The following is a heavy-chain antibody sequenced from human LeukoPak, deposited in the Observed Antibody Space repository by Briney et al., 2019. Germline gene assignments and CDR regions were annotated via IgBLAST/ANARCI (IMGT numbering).Heavy chain of an antibody. CDR2: ISYDGSNK. CDR1: GFTFSSYA. Sequence: PGGSLRLSCAASGFTFSSYAMHWVRQAPGKGLEWVAVISYDGSNKYYADSVKGRFTISRDNSKNTLCLQMNSLRAEDTAVYYCARGHSSGWYNIDYWGQGTLVTVSS. CDR3: ARGHSSGWYNIDY. D-gene: IGHD6-19*01. V-gene: IGHV3-30-3*01. J-gene: IGHJ4*02.